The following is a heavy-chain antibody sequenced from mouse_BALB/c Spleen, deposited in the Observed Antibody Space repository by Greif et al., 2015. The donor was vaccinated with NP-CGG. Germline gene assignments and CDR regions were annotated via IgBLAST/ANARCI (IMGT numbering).Heavy chain of an antibody. CDR1: GYTFTNYW. J-gene: IGHJ4*01. CDR3: ARGHAYAMDY. CDR2: IYPVGGYT. Sequence: VMLVESGAELVRPGTSVKISCKASGYTFTNYWLGWVKQRPGHGLEWIGDIYPVGGYTNYNEKFKGKATLTADTSSSTAYMQLSSLTSEDSAVYFCARGHAYAMDYWGQGTSVTVSS. D-gene: IGHD6-1*01. V-gene: IGHV1-63*02.